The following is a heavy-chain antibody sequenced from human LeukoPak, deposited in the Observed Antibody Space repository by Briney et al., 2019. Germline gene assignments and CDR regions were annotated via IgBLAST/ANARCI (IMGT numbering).Heavy chain of an antibody. D-gene: IGHD3-10*01. CDR3: ARTPSDYGSGSYYDYGMDV. CDR1: GYTFTSYD. CDR2: MNPNSGNT. J-gene: IGHJ6*02. V-gene: IGHV1-8*01. Sequence: ASVKVSCKASGYTFTSYDINWARQATGQGLEWMGWMNPNSGNTGYAQKFQGRVTMTRNTSISTAYMELSSLRSEDTAVYYCARTPSDYGSGSYYDYGMDVWGQGTTVTVSS.